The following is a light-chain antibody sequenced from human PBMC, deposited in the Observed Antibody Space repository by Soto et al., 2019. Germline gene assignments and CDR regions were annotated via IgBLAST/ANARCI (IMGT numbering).Light chain of an antibody. CDR2: EVT. CDR3: SSYTSSNTLV. CDR1: SEDVGGYNY. J-gene: IGLJ1*01. Sequence: QSALTQPASVSGSPGQSITMSCSGTSEDVGGYNYVSWYQHHPGKAPKLLIYEVTNRPSGLSERFSGSKSGNTASLTISGLQAEDEADYYCSSYTSSNTLVFGTGTKVTVL. V-gene: IGLV2-14*01.